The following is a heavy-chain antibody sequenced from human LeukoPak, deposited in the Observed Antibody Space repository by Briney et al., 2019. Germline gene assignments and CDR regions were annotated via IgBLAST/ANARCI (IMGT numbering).Heavy chain of an antibody. J-gene: IGHJ5*02. V-gene: IGHV1-69*05. Sequence: SVKVSCXASGGTFSSYAISWVRLAPGQGLEWMGGIIPIFGTANYAQKFQGRVTITTDESTSTAYMELSSLRSEDTAVYYCAREPPQSSSGWYNWFDPWGQGTLVTVSS. CDR2: IIPIFGTA. CDR1: GGTFSSYA. CDR3: AREPPQSSSGWYNWFDP. D-gene: IGHD6-19*01.